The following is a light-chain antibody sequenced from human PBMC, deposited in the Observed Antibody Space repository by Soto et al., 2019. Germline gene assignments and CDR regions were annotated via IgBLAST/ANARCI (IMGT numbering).Light chain of an antibody. Sequence: AIRMTQSPSSLSASTGDRVTITCRASQGISSYLAWYQQKPGKAPNVLIHAASSLQSGVPSRFSGSGSGTDFTLTISSLQPEDFATYFCQQSYSMPYTFGQGTKLDIK. V-gene: IGKV1-8*01. CDR3: QQSYSMPYT. CDR2: AAS. J-gene: IGKJ2*01. CDR1: QGISSY.